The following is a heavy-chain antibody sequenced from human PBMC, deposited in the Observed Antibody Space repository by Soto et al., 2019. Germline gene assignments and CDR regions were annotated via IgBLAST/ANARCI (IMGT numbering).Heavy chain of an antibody. V-gene: IGHV4-31*03. CDR3: ARVYYYDSSGYGPNFDY. J-gene: IGHJ4*02. CDR2: IYYSGST. D-gene: IGHD3-22*01. CDR1: GGSISSVFYY. Sequence: SETLXLTCTVSGGSISSVFYYWSWIRQHQGKGLEWIGYIYYSGSTYYNPSLKSRVTISVDTSKNQFSLKLSSVTAADTAVYYCARVYYYDSSGYGPNFDYWGQGTLVTVSS.